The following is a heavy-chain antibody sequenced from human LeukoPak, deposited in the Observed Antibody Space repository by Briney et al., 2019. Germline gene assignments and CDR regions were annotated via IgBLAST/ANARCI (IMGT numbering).Heavy chain of an antibody. CDR1: GGSISSYF. D-gene: IGHD5-12*01. Sequence: SETLSLTCTVSGGSISSYFWNWIRQPPGKGLEWIGFIYYSGSTNYNPSLKSRVTISVDTSKNQFSLRLSSATAADTAVYFCARGQADIVATMNYWGQGTLVTVSS. V-gene: IGHV4-59*01. CDR3: ARGQADIVATMNY. CDR2: IYYSGST. J-gene: IGHJ4*02.